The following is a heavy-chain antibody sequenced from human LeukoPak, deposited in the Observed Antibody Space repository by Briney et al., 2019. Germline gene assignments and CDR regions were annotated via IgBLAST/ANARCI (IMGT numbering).Heavy chain of an antibody. V-gene: IGHV3-7*01. Sequence: PGGSLRLSCAASGITFSSYWMSWVRQAPGKELEWVANIKQDGSEKYYVDSVKGRFTISRDNAKNSLYLQMNSLRAEDTAVYYCARREYCSSTSCSVTFDYWGQGTLVTVSS. CDR2: IKQDGSEK. D-gene: IGHD2-2*01. CDR3: ARREYCSSTSCSVTFDY. CDR1: GITFSSYW. J-gene: IGHJ4*02.